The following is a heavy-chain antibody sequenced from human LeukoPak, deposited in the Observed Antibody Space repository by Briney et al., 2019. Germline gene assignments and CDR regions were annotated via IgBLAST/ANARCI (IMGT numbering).Heavy chain of an antibody. CDR2: IYSGGGT. D-gene: IGHD2-2*01. J-gene: IGHJ5*02. CDR1: GFTVSSSY. CDR3: ARVRVLGVPAAMSLNWFDP. Sequence: GGSLRLSCAASGFTVSSSYMSWVRQAPGKGLEWVSVIYSGGGTYYADSVKGRFTISRDNSKNTLFLQMNSLRAEDTAVYYCARVRVLGVPAAMSLNWFDPWGQGTLVTVSS. V-gene: IGHV3-66*01.